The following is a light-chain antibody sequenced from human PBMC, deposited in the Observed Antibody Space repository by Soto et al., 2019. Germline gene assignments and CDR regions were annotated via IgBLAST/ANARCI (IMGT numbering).Light chain of an antibody. CDR2: GAS. CDR1: QSVTNF. Sequence: EIVLTQSPGTLSLSPGERATLSCWASQSVTNFLAWYQQKPGQAPRLLIYGASTRATGIPARFSGSGSGTEFTLTISSLQSEDFAVYYCQQYNNWSPVTFGQGTKVDI. CDR3: QQYNNWSPVT. V-gene: IGKV3-15*01. J-gene: IGKJ1*01.